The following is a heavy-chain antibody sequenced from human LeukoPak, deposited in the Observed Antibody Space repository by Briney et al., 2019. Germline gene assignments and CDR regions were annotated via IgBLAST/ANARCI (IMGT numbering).Heavy chain of an antibody. J-gene: IGHJ4*02. CDR3: AREIVPLGELSD. CDR2: IYHSGST. CDR1: GGSISSGGYY. V-gene: IGHV4-30-2*01. D-gene: IGHD3-16*02. Sequence: PSETLSLTCTVSGGSISSGGYYWSWIRQPPGKGLEWIGYIYHSGSTYYNPSLKSRVTISVDRSKNQFSLKLSSVTAADTAVYYCAREIVPLGELSDWGQGTLVTVSS.